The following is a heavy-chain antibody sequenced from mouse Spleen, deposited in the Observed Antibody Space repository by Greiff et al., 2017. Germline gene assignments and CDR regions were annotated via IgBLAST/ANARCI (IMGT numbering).Heavy chain of an antibody. CDR1: GYTFTSSW. D-gene: IGHD2-10*02. Sequence: VQGVESGTVLARPGASVKMSCKTSGYTFTSSWMNWVKQRPGKGLEWIGRIYPGDGDTNYNGKFKGKATLTADKSSSTAYMQLSSLTSEDSAVYFCARSQYGNYVDYAMDYWGQGTSVTVSS. CDR3: ARSQYGNYVDYAMDY. V-gene: IGHV1-82*01. J-gene: IGHJ4*01. CDR2: IYPGDGDT.